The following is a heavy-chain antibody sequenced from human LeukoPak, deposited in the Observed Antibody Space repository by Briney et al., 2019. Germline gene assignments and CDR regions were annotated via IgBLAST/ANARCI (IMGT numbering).Heavy chain of an antibody. J-gene: IGHJ5*02. CDR1: GYTFTGHY. Sequence: ASVKVSCKASGYTFTGHYIYWVRQAPGQGLEWLGWINPNSGGTDYAQNFQGRVTMTRDTSISTAYMELSSLRSEDTAVYYCARGSTFQRYCSGGSCKLGGWFDPWGQGTLVTVSS. CDR3: ARGSTFQRYCSGGSCKLGGWFDP. D-gene: IGHD2-15*01. V-gene: IGHV1-2*02. CDR2: INPNSGGT.